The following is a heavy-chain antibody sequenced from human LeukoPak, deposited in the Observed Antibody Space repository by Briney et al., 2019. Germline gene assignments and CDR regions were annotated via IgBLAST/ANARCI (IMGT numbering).Heavy chain of an antibody. D-gene: IGHD1/OR15-1a*01. CDR2: IYYNGHT. CDR1: GGSFSGYY. V-gene: IGHV4-59*01. Sequence: PSETLSLTCAVYGGSFSGYYWGWIRQPPGKGLEWIGYIYYNGHTDYNPSLKSRVTISVHTSKNQFSLKLSSVTAADTAVYYCARDRHWTNDWVFDYWGQGTLVTVSS. J-gene: IGHJ4*02. CDR3: ARDRHWTNDWVFDY.